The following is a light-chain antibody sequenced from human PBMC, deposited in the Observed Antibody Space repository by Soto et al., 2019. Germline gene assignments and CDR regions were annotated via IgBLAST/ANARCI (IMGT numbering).Light chain of an antibody. V-gene: IGLV2-14*01. Sequence: QSALTQPASVSGSPGQSITISCTGTSSDVGGYNFVSWYQQHPGKAPKLMIYEVSNRPSGVSNRFSGSKSGNKASLTISGLQAEDEADYYCSSFTSGSTLFGTGTKVTVL. CDR3: SSFTSGSTL. CDR1: SSDVGGYNF. J-gene: IGLJ1*01. CDR2: EVS.